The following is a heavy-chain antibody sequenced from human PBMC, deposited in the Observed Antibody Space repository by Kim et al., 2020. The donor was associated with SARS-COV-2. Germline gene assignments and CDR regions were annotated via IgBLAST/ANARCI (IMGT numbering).Heavy chain of an antibody. J-gene: IGHJ4*02. Sequence: RVTISVDTSKNQFSLKLSSVTAADTAVYYCARGRQDIVLMVYAIPVTFDYWGQGTLVTVSS. V-gene: IGHV4-34*01. CDR3: ARGRQDIVLMVYAIPVTFDY. D-gene: IGHD2-8*01.